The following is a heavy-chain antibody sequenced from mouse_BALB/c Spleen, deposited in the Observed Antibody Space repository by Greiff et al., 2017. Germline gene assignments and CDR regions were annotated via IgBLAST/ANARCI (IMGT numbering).Heavy chain of an antibody. CDR3: ARANYGNYVGWYFDV. V-gene: IGHV7-1*02. CDR1: GFTFSDFY. CDR2: SRNKANDYTT. Sequence: EVKVVESGGGLVQPGGSLRLSCATSGFTFSDFYMEWVRQPPGKRLEWIAASRNKANDYTTEYSASVKGRFIVSRDTSQSILYLQMNALRAEDTAIYYCARANYGNYVGWYFDVWGAGTTVTVSS. J-gene: IGHJ1*01. D-gene: IGHD2-1*01.